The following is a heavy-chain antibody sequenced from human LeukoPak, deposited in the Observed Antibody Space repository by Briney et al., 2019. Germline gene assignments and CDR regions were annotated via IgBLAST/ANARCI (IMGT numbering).Heavy chain of an antibody. Sequence: GGSLRLPCAASGFTFSSYAMSWVRQAPGKGLEWVSAISGSGGSTYYADSVKGRFTISRDNSKNTLYLQMNSLRAEDTAVYYCAKGPNYDFWSGSAHFDYWGQGTLVTVSS. D-gene: IGHD3-3*01. V-gene: IGHV3-23*01. J-gene: IGHJ4*02. CDR3: AKGPNYDFWSGSAHFDY. CDR2: ISGSGGST. CDR1: GFTFSSYA.